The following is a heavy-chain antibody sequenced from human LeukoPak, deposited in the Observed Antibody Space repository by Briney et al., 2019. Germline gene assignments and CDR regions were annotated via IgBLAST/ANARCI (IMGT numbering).Heavy chain of an antibody. D-gene: IGHD3-10*01. CDR2: ISSSGSTT. Sequence: GGSLRLSCAASGFTFSDYYMSWIRQAPGKGLEWVSYISSSGSTTYYADSVKGRFTISRDNAENSLYLQMNNLRDEDTALYYCVSGYYYGSGRGPYWSQGTLVTVPS. CDR1: GFTFSDYY. CDR3: VSGYYYGSGRGPY. V-gene: IGHV3-11*04. J-gene: IGHJ4*02.